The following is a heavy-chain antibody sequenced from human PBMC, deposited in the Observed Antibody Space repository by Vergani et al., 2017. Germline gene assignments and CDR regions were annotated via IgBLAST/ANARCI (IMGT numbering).Heavy chain of an antibody. Sequence: QLQLQESGPGLVKPSETLSLTCTVPGGSISSSSYYWGWIRQPPGKGLEWIGSIYYSGSTYYNPSLKSRVTISVDTSKNQFSLKLSSVTAADTAVYYCARLRYDSSGYYYGNYFDYWGQGTLVTVSS. CDR3: ARLRYDSSGYYYGNYFDY. CDR1: GGSISSSSYY. CDR2: IYYSGST. D-gene: IGHD3-22*01. J-gene: IGHJ4*02. V-gene: IGHV4-39*01.